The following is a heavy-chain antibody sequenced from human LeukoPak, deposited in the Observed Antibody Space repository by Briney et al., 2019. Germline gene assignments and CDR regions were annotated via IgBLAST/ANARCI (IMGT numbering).Heavy chain of an antibody. CDR1: GGSISNCY. D-gene: IGHD1-26*01. V-gene: IGHV4-59*01. CDR3: ARATMVAGYYYFDY. CDR2: MYYSGST. Sequence: SETLSITCTVSGGSISNCYWSWIRQPPGKGLEWIGYMYYSGSTNYNPSLKSRVSISVDTSKNQFSLKLSSVTAADTAVYYCARATMVAGYYYFDYWGQGTLVTVSS. J-gene: IGHJ4*02.